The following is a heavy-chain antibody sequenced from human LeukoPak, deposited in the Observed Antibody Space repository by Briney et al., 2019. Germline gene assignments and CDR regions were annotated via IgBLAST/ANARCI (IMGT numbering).Heavy chain of an antibody. CDR1: GFPLSSHG. CDR3: AHGSMYQLDY. Sequence: GGSLRLSCAASGFPLSSHGMSWVRQAPGKGLEWVSGIIGGAGGTYYADSVKGRFTISRDNAKNTLYLQMNSLRAEDTAVYYCAHGSMYQLDYWGQGTLVTVSS. J-gene: IGHJ4*02. CDR2: IIGGAGGT. V-gene: IGHV3-23*01. D-gene: IGHD2-2*01.